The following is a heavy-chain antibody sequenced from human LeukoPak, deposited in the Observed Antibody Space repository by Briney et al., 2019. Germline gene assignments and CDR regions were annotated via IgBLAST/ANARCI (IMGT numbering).Heavy chain of an antibody. Sequence: ASVKVSCKASGYTFTGYYMHWVRQAPGQGLEWMGWISAYNGNTNYAQKLQGRVTMTTDTSTSTAYMELRSLRSDDTAVYYCARDPAKAAGSSDFDYWGQGTLVTVSS. CDR1: GYTFTGYY. CDR2: ISAYNGNT. D-gene: IGHD6-13*01. J-gene: IGHJ4*02. CDR3: ARDPAKAAGSSDFDY. V-gene: IGHV1-18*04.